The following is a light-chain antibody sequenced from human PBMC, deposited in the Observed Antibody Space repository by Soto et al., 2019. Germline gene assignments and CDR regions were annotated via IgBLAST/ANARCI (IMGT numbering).Light chain of an antibody. V-gene: IGKV4-1*01. CDR3: QQANSFPIT. CDR2: AAS. CDR1: QSVLFNSNNKNY. J-gene: IGKJ5*01. Sequence: DIVMTQSPDSLAVSLGERASINCKSSQSVLFNSNNKNYVAWYQQKPGKAPKLLIYAASSLQSGVPSRFSGSGSGTDFTLTISSLQPEDFATYYCQQANSFPITFGQGTRLEIK.